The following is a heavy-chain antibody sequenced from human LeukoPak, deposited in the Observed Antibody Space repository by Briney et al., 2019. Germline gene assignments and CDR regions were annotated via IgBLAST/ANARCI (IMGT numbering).Heavy chain of an antibody. CDR3: AKEGTDYGDYPYFFDY. D-gene: IGHD4-17*01. Sequence: QTGGSLRLSCAASGFTFSSYAMSWVRQAPGKGLEWVSTISGSGGSTYYADSVKGRFTISRDNSKNTLYLQMDSLSADDTGVYYCAKEGTDYGDYPYFFDYWGQGTLVTVSS. J-gene: IGHJ4*02. CDR2: ISGSGGST. V-gene: IGHV3-23*01. CDR1: GFTFSSYA.